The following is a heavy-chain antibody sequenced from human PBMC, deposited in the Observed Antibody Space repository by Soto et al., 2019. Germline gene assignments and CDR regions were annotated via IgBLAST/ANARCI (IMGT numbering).Heavy chain of an antibody. V-gene: IGHV3-30-3*01. CDR2: ISYDGSNK. CDR3: VKGEYYYDSRGYYPFDC. CDR1: GVTFSSYA. J-gene: IGHJ4*02. Sequence: PGGSLRHSCADSGVTFSSYAIHCFRQAPGKGLEWVAVISYDGSNKYYEHSVKCRCTISRDNSKNTLFLQMNSLRAEDTAAYYCVKGEYYYDSRGYYPFDCWGQGT. D-gene: IGHD3-22*01.